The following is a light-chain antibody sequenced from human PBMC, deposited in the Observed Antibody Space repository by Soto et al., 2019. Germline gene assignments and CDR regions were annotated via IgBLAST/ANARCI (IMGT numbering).Light chain of an antibody. Sequence: AIQMTQSPSSLSASVGDRVTITCRASQGIRNDLGWYQQKPGKAPKLLITAASSLQYGVPSRFSGSGSGIDFTLTISSLQPEDFATYYCLQDYNYPWTFGQGTKLEI. CDR3: LQDYNYPWT. CDR1: QGIRND. V-gene: IGKV1-6*01. J-gene: IGKJ1*01. CDR2: AAS.